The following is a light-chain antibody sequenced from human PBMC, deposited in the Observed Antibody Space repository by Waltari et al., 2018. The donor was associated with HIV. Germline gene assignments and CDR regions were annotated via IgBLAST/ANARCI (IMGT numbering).Light chain of an antibody. CDR2: ANT. CDR3: QSYDYTLSGWV. V-gene: IGLV1-40*01. J-gene: IGLJ3*02. CDR1: SSNIGSGYD. Sequence: QSVLTQPPSVSGAPGQRVPISCTGTSSNIGSGYDVHWYQQFPGRAPKVLIYANTNRPSGVPDRFSGSKSGYSASLVITGLQADDDADYYCQSYDYTLSGWVFGGGTKLTVL.